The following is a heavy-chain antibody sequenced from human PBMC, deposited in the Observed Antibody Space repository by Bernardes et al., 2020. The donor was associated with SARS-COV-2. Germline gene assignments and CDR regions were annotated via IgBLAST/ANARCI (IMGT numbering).Heavy chain of an antibody. Sequence: SETLSLTCTVSGGSISSYYWSWIRQPPGKGLEWIGYIYYSGSTNYNPSLKSRVTISVDTSKNQFSLKLSSVTAADTAVYYCARGRRYYDSSGYYFDYWGQGTLVTVSP. J-gene: IGHJ4*02. CDR3: ARGRRYYDSSGYYFDY. V-gene: IGHV4-59*01. CDR2: IYYSGST. D-gene: IGHD3-22*01. CDR1: GGSISSYY.